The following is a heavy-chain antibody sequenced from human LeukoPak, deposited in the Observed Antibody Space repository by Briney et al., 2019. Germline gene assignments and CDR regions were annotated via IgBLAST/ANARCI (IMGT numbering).Heavy chain of an antibody. J-gene: IGHJ3*01. Sequence: VASVNVSCKVSGYTLTELSMHWVRQAPGKGLEWVGGFDPEDGETIYAQEFQGRVTMTEDTSTDTAYMELSSLRSEDTAVYYCATRPGTTGTTGFFWGQGTMVTVSS. CDR2: FDPEDGET. CDR1: GYTLTELS. CDR3: ATRPGTTGTTGFF. D-gene: IGHD1-1*01. V-gene: IGHV1-24*01.